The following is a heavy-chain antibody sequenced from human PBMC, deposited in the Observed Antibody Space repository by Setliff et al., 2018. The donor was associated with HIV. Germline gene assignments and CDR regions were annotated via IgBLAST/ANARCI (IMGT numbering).Heavy chain of an antibody. CDR1: GVYISNYH. D-gene: IGHD3-9*01. CDR3: ARLLEGPDYSSDFRYFDWFPDV. Sequence: SETLSLTCTISGVYISNYHWGWIRQPPGRGLEWIGSIHTTGSPKNNPSLKSRVSISIDMAKSLFSLELSSVTAADTAVYYCARLLEGPDYSSDFRYFDWFPDVWGQGTLVTVSS. CDR2: IHTTGSP. V-gene: IGHV4-4*08. J-gene: IGHJ4*02.